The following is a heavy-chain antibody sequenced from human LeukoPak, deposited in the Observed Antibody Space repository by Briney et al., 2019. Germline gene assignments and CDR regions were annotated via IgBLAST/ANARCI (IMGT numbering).Heavy chain of an antibody. CDR2: IKQDGSEK. CDR1: GFTFSHYW. Sequence: GGSLRLSCAASGFTFSHYWMSWVRQTPGKGLEWVANIKQDGSEKYYVDSVKGRFTISRDNTRNSLHLQMNSLRAEDTAVYYCAREKSNGWYYFDYWGQGTLVTVSS. D-gene: IGHD6-19*01. CDR3: AREKSNGWYYFDY. J-gene: IGHJ4*02. V-gene: IGHV3-7*01.